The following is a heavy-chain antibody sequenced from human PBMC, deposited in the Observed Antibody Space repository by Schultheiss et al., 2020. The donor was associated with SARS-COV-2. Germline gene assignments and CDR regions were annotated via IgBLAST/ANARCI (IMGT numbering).Heavy chain of an antibody. CDR2: MNPNSGNT. D-gene: IGHD1-7*01. Sequence: ASVKVSCKASGYTFTSYDINWVRQATGQGLEWMGWMNPNSGNTGYAQKFQGRVTITADESTSTAYMELSSLRSEDTAVYYCARPRPIPERYNWNYDDDAFDIWGQGTMVTVSS. CDR3: ARPRPIPERYNWNYDDDAFDI. V-gene: IGHV1-8*01. J-gene: IGHJ3*02. CDR1: GYTFTSYD.